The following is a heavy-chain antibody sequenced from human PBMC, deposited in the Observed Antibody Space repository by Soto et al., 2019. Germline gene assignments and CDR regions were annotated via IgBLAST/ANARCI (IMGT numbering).Heavy chain of an antibody. J-gene: IGHJ4*01. CDR2: IDHDGPT. V-gene: IGHV3-74*01. Sequence: EVQLVESGGGLVQPGGSLRLSCAGSGFTFSNYWMHWVRQAPGKGLEWVSRIDHDGPTDYADSVRGRFTISRDNAENTLYLQMNSLRPEDTAVYYCVRDSHGDYWGHGTLVTFSS. CDR3: VRDSHGDY. CDR1: GFTFSNYW.